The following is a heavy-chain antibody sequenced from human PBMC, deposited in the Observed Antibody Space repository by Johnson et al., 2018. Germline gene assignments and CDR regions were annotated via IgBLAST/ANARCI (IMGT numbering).Heavy chain of an antibody. CDR3: ARALGDYDTSGRY. CDR1: GFSFSSYS. Sequence: VQLVQSGGGVVQPGRSLRLSCAASGFSFSSYSMNWVRQAPGKGLEWVSYISSSSSTIYYADSVRGRFTIPRDNAKNSLFLQLNTLRVEDTALYYCARALGDYDTSGRYWGQGTLVTVSS. CDR2: ISSSSSTI. D-gene: IGHD3-22*01. V-gene: IGHV3-48*01. J-gene: IGHJ1*01.